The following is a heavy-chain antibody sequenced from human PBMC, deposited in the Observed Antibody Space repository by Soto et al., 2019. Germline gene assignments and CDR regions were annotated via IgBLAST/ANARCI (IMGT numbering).Heavy chain of an antibody. CDR3: ARGGGGPPTTPIRGCFDP. Sequence: TLSLTCTVSGDSISSGDYFWSWIRQPPGKGLEWIGYIYRGGSTYNNPSLRSRVTISADTSRNQFSLKLTSATAADTAIYYCARGGGGPPTTPIRGCFDPWGQGTLVTVSS. D-gene: IGHD3-16*01. CDR2: IYRGGST. J-gene: IGHJ5*02. V-gene: IGHV4-30-4*01. CDR1: GDSISSGDYF.